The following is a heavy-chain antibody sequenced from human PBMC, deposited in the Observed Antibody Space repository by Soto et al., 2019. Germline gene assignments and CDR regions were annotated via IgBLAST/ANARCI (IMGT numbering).Heavy chain of an antibody. CDR2: IYYSGST. V-gene: IGHV4-59*12. CDR3: ARGLILDY. J-gene: IGHJ4*02. Sequence: SETLSLTCTVSGGSISSYYWSWIRQPPGKGLEWIGYIYYSGSTNYNPSLKSRVTISVDKSKNQFSLKLSSVTAADAAVFYCARGLILDYWGQGTLVTVSS. CDR1: GGSISSYY. D-gene: IGHD3-16*01.